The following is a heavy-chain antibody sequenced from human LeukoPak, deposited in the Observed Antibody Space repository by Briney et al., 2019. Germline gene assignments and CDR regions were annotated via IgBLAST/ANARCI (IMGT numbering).Heavy chain of an antibody. D-gene: IGHD5-18*01. V-gene: IGHV3-49*04. CDR1: GFTFGDYT. Sequence: GGSLRLSCTASGFTFGDYTMSWVRQAPGMGLEWVGFIRSKAYGGTTDYAASVEGRFTISRDDSKSIAYLQINRLKAENTAVYYCTRDRFSGYTYGRQYWGQGNLVTVSS. CDR2: IRSKAYGGTT. J-gene: IGHJ4*02. CDR3: TRDRFSGYTYGRQY.